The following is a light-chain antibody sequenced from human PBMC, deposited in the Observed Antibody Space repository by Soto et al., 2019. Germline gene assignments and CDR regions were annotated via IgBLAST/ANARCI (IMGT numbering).Light chain of an antibody. CDR2: GAS. Sequence: EIVLTQFPSTLSVSPGERVTLSCRASQSVAANLAWYQQKPGQAPRLLIYGASARATGIPARFSGSASGTEFTLTVSSLQSEDFAIYYCQQRQYWPPITFGQGTRLEIK. CDR1: QSVAAN. V-gene: IGKV3-15*01. J-gene: IGKJ5*01. CDR3: QQRQYWPPIT.